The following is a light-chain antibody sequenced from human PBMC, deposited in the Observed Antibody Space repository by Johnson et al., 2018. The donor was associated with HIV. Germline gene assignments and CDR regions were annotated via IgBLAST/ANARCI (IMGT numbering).Light chain of an antibody. CDR2: ENN. Sequence: QLVLTKPPSVSAAPGQKVTISCSGSSSNIGNNYVSWYQQLPGTAPTLLIYENNKRPSGIPDRFSGSKSGTSATLGITGLQTGDEADYHCGTWDSSRSAGVIGTGTNVTVL. V-gene: IGLV1-51*02. J-gene: IGLJ1*01. CDR1: SSNIGNNY. CDR3: GTWDSSRSAGV.